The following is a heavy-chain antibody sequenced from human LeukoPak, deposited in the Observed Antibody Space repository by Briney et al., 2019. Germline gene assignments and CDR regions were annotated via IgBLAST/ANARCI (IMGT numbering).Heavy chain of an antibody. V-gene: IGHV4-59*01. J-gene: IGHJ4*02. CDR2: IYNSGRT. D-gene: IGHD2-2*02. Sequence: SETLSLTCTVSGGSISSYYWSWIRQPPGKGLEWIGYIYNSGRTNYNPSLKSRVTISVDTSKNQFSLKLSSVTAADTAVYYCARGYCSSTSCYSYFDYWGQGTLVTVSS. CDR3: ARGYCSSTSCYSYFDY. CDR1: GGSISSYY.